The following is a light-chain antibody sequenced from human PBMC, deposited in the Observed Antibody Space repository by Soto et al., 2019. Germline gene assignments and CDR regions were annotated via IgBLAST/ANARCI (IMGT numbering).Light chain of an antibody. CDR3: QQAYSFPTT. CDR1: QDISNY. J-gene: IGKJ5*01. Sequence: DIQMTQSPSSLSASVGDRVTITCQASQDISNYLNWYQQKPGKAPKLLIYDASNLETGVPSRFSGSGSGTDFTLTISSLQPEDFATYYCQQAYSFPTTFGQGTRLEIK. V-gene: IGKV1-33*01. CDR2: DAS.